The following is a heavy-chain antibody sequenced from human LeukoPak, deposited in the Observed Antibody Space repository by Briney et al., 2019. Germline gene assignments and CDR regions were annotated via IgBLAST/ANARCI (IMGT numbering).Heavy chain of an antibody. CDR2: ISSSGSAI. V-gene: IGHV3-11*04. J-gene: IGHJ4*02. CDR1: GFTFSDYS. D-gene: IGHD3-22*01. Sequence: GGSLRLSCAAPGFTFSDYSMSWIRQAPGKGLEWVSYISSSGSAIFYAGSVKGRFTISRDNAKNSLYLQMNSLRAEDTAVYYCARDSNGYCYFDYWGQGTLVTVSS. CDR3: ARDSNGYCYFDY.